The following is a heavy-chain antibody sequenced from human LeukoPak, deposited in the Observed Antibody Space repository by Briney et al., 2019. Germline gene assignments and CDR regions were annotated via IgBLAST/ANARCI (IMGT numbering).Heavy chain of an antibody. D-gene: IGHD3-9*01. CDR3: ARYSDILTGYLDYFDY. CDR2: INPNSGGT. V-gene: IGHV1-2*02. Sequence: GAAVKVSCKASGYTFTGYYMHWVRQAPGQGLEWMRWINPNSGGTNYAQKYQGRVTMTRDTSISTAYMELSRLRSDDTAMYYCARYSDILTGYLDYFDYWGQGTLVTVSS. CDR1: GYTFTGYY. J-gene: IGHJ4*02.